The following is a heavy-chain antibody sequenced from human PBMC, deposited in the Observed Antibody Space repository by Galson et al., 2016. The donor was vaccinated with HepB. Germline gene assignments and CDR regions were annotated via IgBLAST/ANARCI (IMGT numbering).Heavy chain of an antibody. Sequence: LRLSCAASGFTFSSYGMHWVRQAPGKGLEWVAIIWYDGSRKEYADFVKGRFTISRDDSKNTLYLQMNNLGAEDTAVYYCARAPVTSTTCCYYFDYWGQGTLVTVSS. D-gene: IGHD2-2*01. CDR1: GFTFSSYG. CDR2: IWYDGSRK. CDR3: ARAPVTSTTCCYYFDY. V-gene: IGHV3-33*08. J-gene: IGHJ4*02.